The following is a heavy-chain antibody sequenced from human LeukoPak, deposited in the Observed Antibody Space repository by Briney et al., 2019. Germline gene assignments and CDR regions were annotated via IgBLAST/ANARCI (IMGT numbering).Heavy chain of an antibody. J-gene: IGHJ5*02. CDR3: ARESGTVTTNWFDP. V-gene: IGHV3-7*01. CDR2: IKQDGSEK. CDR1: GFTFSSYW. Sequence: GGSLRISCAASGFTFSSYWMSWVRQAPGKGLEWVANIKQDGSEKYYVDSVKGRFTISRDNAKNSLYLQMNSLRAEDTAVYYCARESGTVTTNWFDPWGQGTLVTVSS. D-gene: IGHD4-17*01.